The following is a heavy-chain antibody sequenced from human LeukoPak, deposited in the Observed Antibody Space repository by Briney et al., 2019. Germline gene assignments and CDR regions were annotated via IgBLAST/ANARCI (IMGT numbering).Heavy chain of an antibody. CDR2: IYYSGNT. CDR1: IRPISISNSF. V-gene: IGHV4-39*06. CDR3: GRVPTVTLFDY. D-gene: IGHD4-17*01. J-gene: IGHJ4*02. Sequence: TLSLLCSFWIRPISISNSFWGSIRRPPGKGHECIGTIYYSGNTYYNPPLKSLVSISVYTSKNLFPLKLSSVTAADPVLNYRGRVPTVTLFDYWSQGTLVTVSS.